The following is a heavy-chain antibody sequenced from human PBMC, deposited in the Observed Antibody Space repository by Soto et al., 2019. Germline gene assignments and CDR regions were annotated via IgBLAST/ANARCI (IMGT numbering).Heavy chain of an antibody. J-gene: IGHJ6*02. CDR3: ARDIVVVPAALRYYYYYGMDV. CDR1: GFTFSSYG. CDR2: ISYDGSNK. V-gene: IGHV3-30*03. D-gene: IGHD2-2*01. Sequence: PGGSLRLSCAASGFTFSSYGMHWVRQAPGKGLEWVAVISYDGSNKYYADSVKGRFTISRDNSKNTLYLQMNSLRAEDTAVYYCARDIVVVPAALRYYYYYGMDVWGQGTTVTVSS.